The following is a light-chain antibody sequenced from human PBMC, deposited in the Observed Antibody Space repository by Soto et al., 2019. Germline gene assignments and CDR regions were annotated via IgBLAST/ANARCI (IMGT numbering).Light chain of an antibody. J-gene: IGLJ2*01. Sequence: QSVLTQPASVSGSPGQSITISCTGTSSDVGGYKYVSWYQQHPGKAPKLIIYEVSNRPSGVSNRFSGSKSGNTASLTISGLQTEDEADYYCSSFTSSSTVAFGGGTKLTVL. CDR2: EVS. V-gene: IGLV2-14*01. CDR3: SSFTSSSTVA. CDR1: SSDVGGYKY.